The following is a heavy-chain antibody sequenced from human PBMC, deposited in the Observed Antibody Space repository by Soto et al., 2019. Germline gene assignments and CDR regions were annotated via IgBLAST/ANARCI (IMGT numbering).Heavy chain of an antibody. CDR1: GFTFSSYA. Sequence: GGSLRLSCAASGFTFSSYAMHWVRQAPGKGLEYVSAISSNGGSTYYANSVKGRFTISRDNSKNTLYLQMGSLRAEDMAVYYCARAASRHRYFPHYMDVWGKGTTVTVSS. J-gene: IGHJ6*03. V-gene: IGHV3-64*01. D-gene: IGHD3-9*01. CDR3: ARAASRHRYFPHYMDV. CDR2: ISSNGGST.